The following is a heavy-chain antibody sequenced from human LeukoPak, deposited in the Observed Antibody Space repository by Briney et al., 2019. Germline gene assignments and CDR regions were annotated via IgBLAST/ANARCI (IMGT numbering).Heavy chain of an antibody. CDR2: IHYTGST. V-gene: IGHV4-59*01. Sequence: SETLSLPCSVSGDSLNTFYWSWIRQPPGKGLEWIGYIHYTGSTSYNPSLKSRVTISVDTSKNQLSLNLNSVTAADTAVYYCAKGFGIAWYVFLFDYWGQGSLVTVSS. J-gene: IGHJ4*02. D-gene: IGHD6-13*01. CDR3: AKGFGIAWYVFLFDY. CDR1: GDSLNTFY.